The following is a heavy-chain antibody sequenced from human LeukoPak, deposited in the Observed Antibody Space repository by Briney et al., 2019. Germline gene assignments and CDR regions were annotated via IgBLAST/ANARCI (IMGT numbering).Heavy chain of an antibody. CDR2: ISAYNGNT. CDR1: GYTFTSYG. Sequence: ASVTVSCKASGYTFTSYGISWVRQAPGQGLEWMGWISAYNGNTNYAQKLQGRVTMTTDTSTSTAYMELRSQRSDDTAVYYCARAPYYDSSVNWFDPWGQGTLVTVSS. D-gene: IGHD3-22*01. CDR3: ARAPYYDSSVNWFDP. J-gene: IGHJ5*02. V-gene: IGHV1-18*01.